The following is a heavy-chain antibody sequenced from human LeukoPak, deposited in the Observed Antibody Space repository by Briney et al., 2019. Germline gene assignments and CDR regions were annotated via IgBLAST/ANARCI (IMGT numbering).Heavy chain of an antibody. CDR3: ARDPSSPTYYYYYMDV. J-gene: IGHJ6*03. CDR2: IYSGGST. D-gene: IGHD2-2*01. Sequence: GGSLRLSCAASGFTVSSNYVSWVRQAPGKGLEWVSVIYSGGSTYYADSVKGRFTISRDNSKNTLYLQMNSLRAEDTAVYYCARDPSSPTYYYYYMDVWGKGTTVTVSS. CDR1: GFTVSSNY. V-gene: IGHV3-53*01.